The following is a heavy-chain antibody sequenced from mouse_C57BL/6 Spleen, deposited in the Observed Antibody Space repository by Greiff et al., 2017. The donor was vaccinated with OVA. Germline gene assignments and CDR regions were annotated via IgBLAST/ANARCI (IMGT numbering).Heavy chain of an antibody. D-gene: IGHD2-4*01. CDR1: GFTFSDYG. CDR2: ISSGSSTI. V-gene: IGHV5-17*01. Sequence: EVQLQESGGGLVKPGGSLKLSCAASGFTFSDYGMHWVRQAPEKGLEWVAYISSGSSTIYYADTVKGRFTISRDNAKNTLFLQMTSLRSEDTAMYYCARLYDYDGGIFAYWGQGTLVTVSA. CDR3: ARLYDYDGGIFAY. J-gene: IGHJ3*01.